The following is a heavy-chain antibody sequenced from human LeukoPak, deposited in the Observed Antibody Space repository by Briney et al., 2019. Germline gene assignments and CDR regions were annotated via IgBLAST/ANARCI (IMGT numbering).Heavy chain of an antibody. V-gene: IGHV1-69*10. D-gene: IGHD3-10*01. Sequence: ASVKVSCKASGYTFTGYYMHWVRQAPGQGLEWMGVFIPILGTANSTQKFQDRVTITADISTNTVYMELSSLRSEDTAVYYCARVPGHYYYSYYMDVWGKGTTVTISS. CDR2: FIPILGTA. CDR1: GYTFTGYY. J-gene: IGHJ6*03. CDR3: ARVPGHYYYSYYMDV.